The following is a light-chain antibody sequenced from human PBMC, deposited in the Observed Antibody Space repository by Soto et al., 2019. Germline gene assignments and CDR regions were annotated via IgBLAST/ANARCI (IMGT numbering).Light chain of an antibody. Sequence: EIGMTQSPATLSVSPGERATLSCMASQSVSSNLAWYQQKPGQAPRLLIYGASTRATGIPARFSGSGTGTEFTLTLSSLQSEDFAVDYCQQYNNWPPWTFGQGTKVEIK. CDR3: QQYNNWPPWT. CDR1: QSVSSN. CDR2: GAS. J-gene: IGKJ1*01. V-gene: IGKV3-15*01.